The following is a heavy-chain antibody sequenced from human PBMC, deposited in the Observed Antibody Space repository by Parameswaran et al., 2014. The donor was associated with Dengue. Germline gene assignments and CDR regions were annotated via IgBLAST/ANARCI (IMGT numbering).Heavy chain of an antibody. J-gene: IGHJ6*02. V-gene: IGHV4-34*01. CDR3: ARDGGVPLHYYYYGMDV. D-gene: IGHD3-16*01. Sequence: RWIRQPPGKGLEWIGEINHSGSTNYNPSLKSRVTISVDTSKNQFSLKLSSVTAADTAVYYCARDGGVPLHYYYYGMDVWGQGTTVTVSS. CDR2: INHSGST.